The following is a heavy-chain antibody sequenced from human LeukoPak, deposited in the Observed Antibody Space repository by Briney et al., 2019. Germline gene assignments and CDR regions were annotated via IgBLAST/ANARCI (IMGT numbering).Heavy chain of an antibody. CDR1: GGSISSYY. CDR3: ARTRDWFDP. D-gene: IGHD2-2*01. V-gene: IGHV4-59*01. Sequence: SETPSLTCTVSGGSISSYYWSWLRQPPGKGLEWIGYIYYSGSTNYNPSLKSRVTISVDTSKNQFSLKLSSVTAADTAVYYCARTRDWFDPWGQGTLVTVSS. J-gene: IGHJ5*02. CDR2: IYYSGST.